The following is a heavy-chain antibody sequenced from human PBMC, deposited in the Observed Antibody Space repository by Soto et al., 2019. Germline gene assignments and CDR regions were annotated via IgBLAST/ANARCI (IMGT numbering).Heavy chain of an antibody. V-gene: IGHV3-21*01. D-gene: IGHD5-18*01. CDR2: ISSSSSYI. CDR1: GFTFSSYS. J-gene: IGHJ4*02. Sequence: EVQLVESGGGLVKPGGSLRLSCAASGFTFSSYSMNWVRQAPGKGLEWVSSISSSSSYIYYADSVKGRFTISRDNAKNSLYLQMNSLRAEDTAVYYCARDPLDTAMIPLDYWGQGTLVTVSS. CDR3: ARDPLDTAMIPLDY.